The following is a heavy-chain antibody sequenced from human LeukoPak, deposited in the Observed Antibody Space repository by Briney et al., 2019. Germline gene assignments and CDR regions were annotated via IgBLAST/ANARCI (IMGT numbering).Heavy chain of an antibody. D-gene: IGHD1-26*01. CDR1: GFTFSSYW. V-gene: IGHV3-74*01. J-gene: IGHJ4*02. CDR3: AREGELPSGTLFDY. CDR2: INSDGSST. Sequence: PGGSLRLSCAASGFTFSSYWMHWVRQAPGKGLVWVSRINSDGSSTSYADSVKGRFTISRDNAKNTLYLQMNSLRAEDTAVYYYAREGELPSGTLFDYWGQGTLVTVSS.